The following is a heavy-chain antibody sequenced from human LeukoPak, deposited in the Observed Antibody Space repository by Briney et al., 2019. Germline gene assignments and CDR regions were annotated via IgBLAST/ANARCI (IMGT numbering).Heavy chain of an antibody. CDR1: GGSFSGYY. J-gene: IGHJ4*02. V-gene: IGHV4-34*01. CDR3: HLLGYYYDSSGYWYFDY. D-gene: IGHD3-22*01. Sequence: SETLSLTCAVSGGSFSGYYWSWIRQPPGKGLEWIGEINHSGSTNYNPSLKSRVTISVDTSKNQFSLKLSSVTAADTAVYYCHLLGYYYDSSGYWYFDYWGQGTLVTVSS. CDR2: INHSGST.